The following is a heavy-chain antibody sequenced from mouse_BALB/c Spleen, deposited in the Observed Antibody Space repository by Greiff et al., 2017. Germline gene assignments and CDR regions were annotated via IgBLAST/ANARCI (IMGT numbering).Heavy chain of an antibody. CDR3: ARHYYYGAYYFDY. J-gene: IGHJ2*01. CDR1: GDSITSGY. CDR2: ISYSGST. V-gene: IGHV3-8*02. D-gene: IGHD1-1*01. Sequence: VQLKQSGPSLVKPSQTLSLTCSVTGDSITSGYWNWIRKFPGNKLEYMGYISYSGSTYYNPSLKSRISITRDTSKNQYYLQLNSVTTEDTATYYCARHYYYGAYYFDYWGQGTTLTVSS.